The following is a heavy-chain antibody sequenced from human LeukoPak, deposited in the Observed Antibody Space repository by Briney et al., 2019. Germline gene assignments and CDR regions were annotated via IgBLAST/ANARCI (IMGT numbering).Heavy chain of an antibody. Sequence: PGGSLRLSCAASGLTLSNYALHWVRQAPGKGLEWVAAISFDGSNEYYADSVKGRFTISRDNSKNTLHLQLNSLRADDTAVYHCALWWWGLSVVGVFDLWGQGTLVTVSS. CDR3: ALWWWGLSVVGVFDL. D-gene: IGHD2-15*01. CDR2: ISFDGSNE. J-gene: IGHJ4*02. CDR1: GLTLSNYA. V-gene: IGHV3-30-3*01.